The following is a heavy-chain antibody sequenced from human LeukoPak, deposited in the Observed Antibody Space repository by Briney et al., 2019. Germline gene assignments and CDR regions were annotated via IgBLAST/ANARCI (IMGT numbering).Heavy chain of an antibody. V-gene: IGHV3-53*01. Sequence: GGSLRLSCAASGFTVSSNYMSWVRQAPGKGLEGVSVIYSGGSTYYADSVKGRFTISRDNSKNTLYLQMNSLRAEDTAVYYCARGGWLQSWDYWGQGTLVTVSS. CDR2: IYSGGST. J-gene: IGHJ4*02. CDR3: ARGGWLQSWDY. CDR1: GFTVSSNY. D-gene: IGHD5-24*01.